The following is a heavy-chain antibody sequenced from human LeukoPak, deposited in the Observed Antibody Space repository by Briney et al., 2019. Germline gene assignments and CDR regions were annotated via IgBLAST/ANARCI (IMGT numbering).Heavy chain of an antibody. Sequence: SETLSLTCTVDGGSFSYNFRSWIRQSPGKGLEWIGEINHVGSTNFNPSLGNRVSTSVKPSENQISLTLTSVTAADTAVYYCARADCSTTACYNWFDPWGQGTLVTVSS. J-gene: IGHJ5*02. CDR3: ARADCSTTACYNWFDP. CDR2: INHVGST. V-gene: IGHV4-34*01. CDR1: GGSFSYNF. D-gene: IGHD1-7*01.